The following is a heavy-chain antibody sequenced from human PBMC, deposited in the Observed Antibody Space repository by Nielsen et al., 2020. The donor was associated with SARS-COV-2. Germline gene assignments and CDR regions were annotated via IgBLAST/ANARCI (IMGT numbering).Heavy chain of an antibody. J-gene: IGHJ4*02. D-gene: IGHD6-6*01. V-gene: IGHV1-18*04. Sequence: ASVKVSCKASGYTFTSYYMHWVRQAPGQGLEWMGWISAYNGNTNYAQKLQGRVTMTTDTSTSTAYMELRSLRSDDTAVYYCAREDGEGSSSDYWGQGTLVTVSS. CDR1: GYTFTSYY. CDR2: ISAYNGNT. CDR3: AREDGEGSSSDY.